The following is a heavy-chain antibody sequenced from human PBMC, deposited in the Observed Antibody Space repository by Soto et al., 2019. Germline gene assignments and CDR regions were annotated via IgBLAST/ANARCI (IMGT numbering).Heavy chain of an antibody. J-gene: IGHJ4*02. D-gene: IGHD1-26*01. CDR1: GFSFSTYW. CDR3: ARDKWSFFDR. Sequence: GGSLRLSCAAPGFSFSTYWMNWVRQAPGKGLEWVANMNHDGSETYYVDSAEDRFTISRDNAKNSLYLQMNRLRVEDTDVYYCARDKWSFFDRWGQGTLATVSS. CDR2: MNHDGSET. V-gene: IGHV3-7*03.